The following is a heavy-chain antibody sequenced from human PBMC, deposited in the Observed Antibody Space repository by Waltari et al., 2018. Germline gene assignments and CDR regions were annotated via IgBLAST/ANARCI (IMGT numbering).Heavy chain of an antibody. CDR2: MSVSGLI. CDR1: GFPFSTYT. Sequence: EAQLSESGGGLVQPGGSLRLSCAASGFPFSTYTMSWVRQAPGKGRGVGSVMSVSGLIYYEESGKGRFSISRDNSKNTLYLQMNRLRDEDTAIYYCAKDEGARIAPTYGMDVWGQGTTVTVSS. D-gene: IGHD6-13*01. V-gene: IGHV3-23*01. J-gene: IGHJ6*02. CDR3: AKDEGARIAPTYGMDV.